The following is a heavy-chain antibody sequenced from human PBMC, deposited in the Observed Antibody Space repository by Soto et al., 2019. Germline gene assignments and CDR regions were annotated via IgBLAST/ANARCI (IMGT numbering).Heavy chain of an antibody. CDR1: GGSISSGSYY. Sequence: QVQLQESGPGLVKPSQTLSLTCAVSGGSISSGSYYWSWIRQLPGKGLEWIEYIYYTGSTDYSPSLKSRLTISVDTCKNQFSLKLSSVTAADTAVYYCARIMPETGFDYWGQGALVTVSS. D-gene: IGHD2-2*01. CDR3: ARIMPETGFDY. CDR2: IYYTGST. V-gene: IGHV4-31*11. J-gene: IGHJ4*02.